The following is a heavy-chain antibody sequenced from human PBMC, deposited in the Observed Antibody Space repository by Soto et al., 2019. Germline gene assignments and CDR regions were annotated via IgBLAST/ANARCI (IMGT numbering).Heavy chain of an antibody. Sequence: GGSLRRSCAASGFTFRSYAMSWARQAPGKGLEWVSSLLRSGSSTYYADSVKGRFTISSDISANSLYLQMDSLRAEDTAVYYCAKDAVSGDGVWLLDSWGQGTVVTVSS. V-gene: IGHV3-23*01. D-gene: IGHD4-17*01. CDR2: LLRSGSST. CDR3: AKDAVSGDGVWLLDS. CDR1: GFTFRSYA. J-gene: IGHJ5*02.